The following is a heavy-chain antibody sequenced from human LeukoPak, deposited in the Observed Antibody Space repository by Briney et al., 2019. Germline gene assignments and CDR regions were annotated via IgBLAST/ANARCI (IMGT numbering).Heavy chain of an antibody. V-gene: IGHV3-30*02. CDR3: AKDQNGLFTLPAAIPDY. Sequence: HTGGSLRLSCAASGFTFSSYGMHWVRQAPGKGLEWVAFIRYDGSNKYYADSVKGRFTISRDNSKNTLYLQMNSLRAEDTAVYYCAKDQNGLFTLPAAIPDYWGQGTLVTVSS. CDR1: GFTFSSYG. D-gene: IGHD2-2*02. CDR2: IRYDGSNK. J-gene: IGHJ4*02.